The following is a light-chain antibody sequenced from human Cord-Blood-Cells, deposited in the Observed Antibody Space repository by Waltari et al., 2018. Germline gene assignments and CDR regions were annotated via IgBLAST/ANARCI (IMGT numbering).Light chain of an antibody. J-gene: IGKJ1*01. CDR1: QSVSSSY. Sequence: EIVLTPSPGTLSLSPGERVTLSCRASQSVSSSYLAWYQQKPGQAPRLLIYGASSRATGIPDRFSGSGSGTDFTLTISRLEPEDFAVYYCQQYGSSPWTFGQGTKVEIK. CDR3: QQYGSSPWT. V-gene: IGKV3-20*01. CDR2: GAS.